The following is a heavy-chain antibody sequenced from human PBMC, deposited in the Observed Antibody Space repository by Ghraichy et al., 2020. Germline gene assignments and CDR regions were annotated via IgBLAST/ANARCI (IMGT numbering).Heavy chain of an antibody. Sequence: GGSLRLSCAASGFTFSSYAMSWVRQAPGKGLEWVSAISGSGGSTYYADSVKGRFTISRDNSKNTLYLQMNSLRAEDTAVYYCANNEYSSSSGRVAVAGPPDYWGQGTLVTVSS. V-gene: IGHV3-23*01. CDR1: GFTFSSYA. CDR3: ANNEYSSSSGRVAVAGPPDY. D-gene: IGHD6-6*01. CDR2: ISGSGGST. J-gene: IGHJ4*02.